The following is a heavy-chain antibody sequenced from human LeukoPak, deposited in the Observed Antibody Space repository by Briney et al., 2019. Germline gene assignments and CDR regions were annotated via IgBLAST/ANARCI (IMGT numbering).Heavy chain of an antibody. V-gene: IGHV1-18*01. J-gene: IGHJ4*02. D-gene: IGHD4-23*01. CDR3: AGARWRWGLNY. CDR2: ISAYNGNT. CDR1: GYTFTSYG. Sequence: ASVKVSCKASGYTFTSYGIIWVRQAPGQGLEWMGWISAYNGNTNYAQKLQGRVTMTTDTSTSTAYMELRSLRSDDTAVYYCAGARWRWGLNYWGQGTLVTVSS.